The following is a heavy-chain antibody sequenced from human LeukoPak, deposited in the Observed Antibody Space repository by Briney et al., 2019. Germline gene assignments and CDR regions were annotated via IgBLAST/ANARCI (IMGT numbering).Heavy chain of an antibody. Sequence: SVKVSCKASGFTFTSSAMQWVRQARGQRLEWIGWIVVGSGNTNYAQKFQERVTITRDVSTSTAYMKLSSLRSEDTAVYYCAAEITIFGVGYNWFDLWGQGTLVTVSS. CDR2: IVVGSGNT. D-gene: IGHD3-3*01. J-gene: IGHJ5*02. CDR1: GFTFTSSA. CDR3: AAEITIFGVGYNWFDL. V-gene: IGHV1-58*02.